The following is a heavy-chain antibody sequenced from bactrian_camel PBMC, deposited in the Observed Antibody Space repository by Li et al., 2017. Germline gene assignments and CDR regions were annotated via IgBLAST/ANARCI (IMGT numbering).Heavy chain of an antibody. V-gene: IGHV3S53*01. CDR3: TKRISVYGGNWRQNY. CDR2: INTAGRS. J-gene: IGHJ4*01. Sequence: VQLVESGGGSVQTGESLTLSCQASGFTFPDRDLAWYRQAPGKQCQVVALINTAGRSYYTDSVKGRFTVSRDNSKNTLYLQMNSLKTEDTAMYYCTKRISVYGGNWRQNYWGQGTQVTVS. D-gene: IGHD6*01. CDR1: GFTFPDRD.